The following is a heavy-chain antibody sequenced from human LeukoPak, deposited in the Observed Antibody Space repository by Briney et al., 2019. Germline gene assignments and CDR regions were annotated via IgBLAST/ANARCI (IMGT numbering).Heavy chain of an antibody. CDR2: ISGSGGST. J-gene: IGHJ4*02. Sequence: GGSLRLSCAPSGFTFSSYAMSWVRQAPGKGLEWVSSISGSGGSTYYADSVKGRFTISRDNSKNTLYLQINSLRAEDTAVYYCAKAFVDIVVVPAAPLDYWGQGTLVPVSS. V-gene: IGHV3-23*01. D-gene: IGHD2-2*03. CDR1: GFTFSSYA. CDR3: AKAFVDIVVVPAAPLDY.